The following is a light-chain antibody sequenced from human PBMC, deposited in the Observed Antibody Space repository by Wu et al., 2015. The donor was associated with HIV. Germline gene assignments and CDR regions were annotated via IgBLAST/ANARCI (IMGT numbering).Light chain of an antibody. CDR1: QSFSSN. Sequence: EVVMTQSPATLSVSPGKRATLSCRASQSFSSNLAWYQHKPGQAPRLLIYGASTRATGIPARFSGSVSGTEFNLTISSLQSEDFAVYYCLQYNNWPLTFGGGTKVEIK. CDR2: GAS. CDR3: LQYNNWPLT. V-gene: IGKV3-15*01. J-gene: IGKJ4*01.